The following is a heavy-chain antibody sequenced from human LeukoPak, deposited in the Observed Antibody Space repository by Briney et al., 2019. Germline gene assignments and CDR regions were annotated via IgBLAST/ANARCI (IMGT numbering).Heavy chain of an antibody. CDR1: GFTFSSYG. CDR3: AKAHRYFDWLLSPGGMDV. D-gene: IGHD3-9*01. CDR2: ISYDGSNK. J-gene: IGHJ6*02. V-gene: IGHV3-30*18. Sequence: QPGGSLRLSCAASGFTFSSYGMHWVRQAPGKGLEWVAVISYDGSNKYYADSVKGRFTISRDNSKNTLYLQMNSLRAEDTAVYYCAKAHRYFDWLLSPGGMDVWGQGTTVTVSS.